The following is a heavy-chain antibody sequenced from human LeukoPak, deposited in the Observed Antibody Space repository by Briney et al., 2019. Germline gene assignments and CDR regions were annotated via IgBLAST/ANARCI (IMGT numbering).Heavy chain of an antibody. CDR2: ITGSGSGI. V-gene: IGHV3-23*01. Sequence: GGSLRLSCAASAFTVSNYAMGWVRQAPGKGLEWVLAITGSGSGIYYTDSMKGPFTISRDNSKNTLYLQINSLRVEDTAVYYCAKGVDYDVLTGYYVSDYWGQGTLVTVSS. CDR3: AKGVDYDVLTGYYVSDY. CDR1: AFTVSNYA. D-gene: IGHD3-9*01. J-gene: IGHJ4*02.